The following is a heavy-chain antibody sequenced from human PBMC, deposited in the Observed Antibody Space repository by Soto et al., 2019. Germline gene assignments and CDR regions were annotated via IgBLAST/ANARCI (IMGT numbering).Heavy chain of an antibody. J-gene: IGHJ6*02. CDR1: GGSFSGYY. V-gene: IGHV4-34*01. D-gene: IGHD3-10*01. CDR3: ARGRWFGELLYRAYYYYGMDV. CDR2: INHSGST. Sequence: SETLSLTCAVYGGSFSGYYWSWIRQPPGKGLEWIGEINHSGSTNYNPSLKSRVTISVDTSKNQFSLKLSSVTAADTAVYYCARGRWFGELLYRAYYYYGMDVWGQGTTVTASS.